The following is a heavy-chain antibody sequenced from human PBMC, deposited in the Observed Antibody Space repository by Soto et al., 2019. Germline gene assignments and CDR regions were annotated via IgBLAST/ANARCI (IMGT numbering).Heavy chain of an antibody. J-gene: IGHJ4*02. V-gene: IGHV1-18*01. CDR1: GYTFTSYG. CDR3: ARGRIVVVPAEPWGFDY. CDR2: ISTYNGNT. Sequence: QVQLVQSGAEVKKPGASVKVSCKASGYTFTSYGISWVRQAPGQGLEWMGWISTYNGNTNYAQKLQGRVTMSTDTSTSTAYMELRSLRSDDTAVYYCARGRIVVVPAEPWGFDYWGQGTLVTVSS. D-gene: IGHD2-2*01.